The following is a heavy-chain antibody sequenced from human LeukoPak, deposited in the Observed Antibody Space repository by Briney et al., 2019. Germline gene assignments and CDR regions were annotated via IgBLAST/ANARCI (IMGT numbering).Heavy chain of an antibody. Sequence: PGGPLRLSCATAGFIFSTYALSLVRQAPGKGLEWASSISGSGGSTYHADSVKGRFTISRDSSKNTLYLQMNSLRAEDTAIYYCARVIRAAPGKGYFDYWGQGTLVTVSS. CDR3: ARVIRAAPGKGYFDY. V-gene: IGHV3-23*01. CDR1: GFIFSTYA. CDR2: ISGSGGST. J-gene: IGHJ4*02. D-gene: IGHD6-13*01.